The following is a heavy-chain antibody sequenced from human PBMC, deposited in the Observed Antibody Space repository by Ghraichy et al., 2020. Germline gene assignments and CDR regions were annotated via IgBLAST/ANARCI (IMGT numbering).Heavy chain of an antibody. D-gene: IGHD3-22*01. V-gene: IGHV3-64D*06. CDR1: GFIFSSYA. J-gene: IGHJ5*02. Sequence: GGSLRLSCSASGFIFSSYAMYWVRQAPGKGLEYVSVISSNGCSTYYADSVKGRFTISRDNSKNTLYLQMSSLRAEDTAVYYCVKANYYHDRSGNYYFSWFDPWGQGTLVTVSS. CDR2: ISSNGCST. CDR3: VKANYYHDRSGNYYFSWFDP.